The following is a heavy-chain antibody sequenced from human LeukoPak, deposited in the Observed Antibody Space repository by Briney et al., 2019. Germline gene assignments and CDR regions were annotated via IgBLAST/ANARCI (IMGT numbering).Heavy chain of an antibody. CDR2: IYHSGST. CDR3: ARFSEMYYFDY. V-gene: IGHV4-34*01. J-gene: IGHJ4*02. CDR1: GGSFSGYY. Sequence: SETLSLTCAVYGGSFSGYYWSWIRQPPGKGLEWIGEIYHSGSTNYNPSLKSRVTISVDKSKNQFSLKLSSVTAADTAVYYCARFSEMYYFDYWGQGTLVTVSS.